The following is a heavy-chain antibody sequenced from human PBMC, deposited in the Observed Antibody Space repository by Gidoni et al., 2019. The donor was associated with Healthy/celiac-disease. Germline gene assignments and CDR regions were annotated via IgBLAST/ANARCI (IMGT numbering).Heavy chain of an antibody. J-gene: IGHJ5*02. D-gene: IGHD6-19*01. CDR1: GYSISSGYY. CDR3: ARRVVSSGWYVLGLDWFDP. V-gene: IGHV4-38-2*02. CDR2: IYHSGST. Sequence: QVQLQESGPGLVKPSETLSLTCTVSGYSISSGYYWGWIRQPPGKGLEWIGSIYHSGSTYYNPSLKSRVTISVDTSKNQFSLKLSSVTAADTAVYYCARRVVSSGWYVLGLDWFDPWGQGTLVTVSS.